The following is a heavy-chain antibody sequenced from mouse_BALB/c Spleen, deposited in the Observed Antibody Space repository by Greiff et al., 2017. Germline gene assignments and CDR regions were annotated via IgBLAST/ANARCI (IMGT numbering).Heavy chain of an antibody. CDR1: GFTFSSYT. V-gene: IGHV5-12-2*01. J-gene: IGHJ3*01. CDR2: ISNGGGST. CDR3: ARGDGSRPWFAY. D-gene: IGHD1-1*01. Sequence: EVQLKESGGGLVQPGGSLKLSCAASGFTFSSYTMSWVRQTPEKRLEWVAYISNGGGSTYYPDTVKGRFTISRDNAKNTLYLQMSSLKSEDTAMYYCARGDGSRPWFAYWGQGTLVTVSA.